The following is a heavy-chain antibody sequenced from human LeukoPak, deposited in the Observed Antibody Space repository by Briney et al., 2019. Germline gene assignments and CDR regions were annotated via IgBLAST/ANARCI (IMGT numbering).Heavy chain of an antibody. V-gene: IGHV3-23*01. D-gene: IGHD1-26*01. CDR2: ISGSGGST. Sequence: GGSLRLSCAASGFTFTNYAMSWVRQAPGKGLEWVSAISGSGGSTYYADSVKGRFTISRDNSKNTLYLQMNSLRAEDTAVYYCAKDQGSGSLDYWGQGTLVTVSS. CDR3: AKDQGSGSLDY. CDR1: GFTFTNYA. J-gene: IGHJ4*02.